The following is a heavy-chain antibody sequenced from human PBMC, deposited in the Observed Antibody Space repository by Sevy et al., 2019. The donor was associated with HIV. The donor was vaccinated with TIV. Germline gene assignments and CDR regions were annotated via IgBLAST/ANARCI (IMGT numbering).Heavy chain of an antibody. J-gene: IGHJ4*02. CDR2: ISYSGTNK. V-gene: IGHV3-30-3*01. CDR3: AGVAVEYCTDDCYHRFDY. D-gene: IGHD2-21*02. CDR1: GFTFTLYA. Sequence: GGSLRLSCAASGFTFTLYAIHWVRQAPGKGLEWVALISYSGTNKYYADSGKGRFTISRDDSKNTAYLQMNNLRTDDTAVYYCAGVAVEYCTDDCYHRFDYWGQGTQVTVSS.